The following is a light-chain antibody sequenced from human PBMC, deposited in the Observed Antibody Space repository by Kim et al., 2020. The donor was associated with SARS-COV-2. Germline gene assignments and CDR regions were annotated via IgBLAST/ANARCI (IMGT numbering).Light chain of an antibody. CDR3: LQHSSYPFA. CDR1: QGISNY. CDR2: GVS. Sequence: ASVGDRVTITCRASQGISNYLAWFQQKPGEVPKRLIYGVSSLQSGVPSRFSGSGSGTEFSLTITDLQPEDFATYYCLQHSSYPFAFGGGTKVDIK. V-gene: IGKV1-17*03. J-gene: IGKJ4*01.